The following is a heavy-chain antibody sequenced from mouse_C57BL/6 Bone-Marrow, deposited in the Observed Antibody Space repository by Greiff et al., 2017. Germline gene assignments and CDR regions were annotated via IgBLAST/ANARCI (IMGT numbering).Heavy chain of an antibody. Sequence: EVQLQQSGAELVRPGASVKLSCTASGFNIKDDYMHWVKQRPEQGLEWIGWIDPENGDTEYASKFQGKAPITADTSSNTAYLQLSSLTSEDTAVYYCTVFYYGSMWFAYWGQGTLVTVSA. CDR3: TVFYYGSMWFAY. CDR1: GFNIKDDY. CDR2: IDPENGDT. J-gene: IGHJ3*01. D-gene: IGHD1-1*01. V-gene: IGHV14-4*01.